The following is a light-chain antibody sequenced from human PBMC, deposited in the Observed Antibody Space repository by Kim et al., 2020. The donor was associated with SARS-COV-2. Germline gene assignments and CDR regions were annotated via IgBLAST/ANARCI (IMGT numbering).Light chain of an antibody. V-gene: IGLV10-54*01. CDR3: SAWDSSLSAWV. J-gene: IGLJ3*02. CDR2: RNN. CDR1: SNKVGSQG. Sequence: TATTTCTGNSNKVGSQGAAWLQQHQGHPPQLLSYRNNNRPSGISEGLSASRSGNTASLTITGLQPEDEADYYCSAWDSSLSAWVFGGGTQLTVL.